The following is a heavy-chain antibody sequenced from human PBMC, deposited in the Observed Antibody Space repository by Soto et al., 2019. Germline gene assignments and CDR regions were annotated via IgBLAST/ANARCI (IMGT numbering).Heavy chain of an antibody. CDR2: ISSSSSTI. CDR1: GVTFSSYS. D-gene: IGHD4-17*01. CDR3: APRSRRKMTTVTTSFDP. Sequence: PGGSLRLSCAASGVTFSSYSMNWFRQAPGKGLEWVSYISSSSSTIYYADSVKGRFTISRDNAKNSLYLQMNSLRAEDTAVYYCAPRSRRKMTTVTTSFDPWGQGTLVTVSS. V-gene: IGHV3-48*01. J-gene: IGHJ5*02.